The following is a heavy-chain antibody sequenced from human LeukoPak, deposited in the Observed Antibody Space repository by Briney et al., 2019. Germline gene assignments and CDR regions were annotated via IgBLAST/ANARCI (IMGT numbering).Heavy chain of an antibody. J-gene: IGHJ4*02. CDR3: ARANTVTTVLFDY. CDR1: GGSISSYY. D-gene: IGHD4-17*01. Sequence: SETLSLTCTVSGGSISSYYWSRIRQPPGKGLEWIGYIYYSGSTNYNPSLKSRVTISVDTSKNQFALKLSSVTAADTAVYYCARANTVTTVLFDYWGQGTLVTVSP. V-gene: IGHV4-59*12. CDR2: IYYSGST.